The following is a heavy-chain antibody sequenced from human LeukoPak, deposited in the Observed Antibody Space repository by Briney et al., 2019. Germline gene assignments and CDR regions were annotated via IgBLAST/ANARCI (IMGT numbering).Heavy chain of an antibody. CDR2: ISSSGTTI. CDR3: ARRFSGSYYP. V-gene: IGHV3-48*03. CDR1: GFTSSSYV. Sequence: GGSLRLSCAASGFTSSSYVMNWVRQAPGKGLEWVSCISSSGTTIYYADSVKGRFTISRDNAKNSLFLQMNSLRAEDTAVYFCARRFSGSYYPWGQGTLVTVSS. D-gene: IGHD3-10*01. J-gene: IGHJ5*02.